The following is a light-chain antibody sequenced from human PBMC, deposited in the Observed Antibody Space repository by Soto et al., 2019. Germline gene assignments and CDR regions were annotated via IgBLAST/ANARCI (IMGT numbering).Light chain of an antibody. Sequence: QSALTQPASLSGSPGQSITISCTGTSSDLNAFDYVSWYQHHPGKAPKLVIYEVSSRPSGISSRFSGSKSGNTASLTISGLQPEDEADYYCISYRSNNTWVFGGGTKLTVL. CDR2: EVS. CDR1: SSDLNAFDY. CDR3: ISYRSNNTWV. V-gene: IGLV2-14*01. J-gene: IGLJ3*02.